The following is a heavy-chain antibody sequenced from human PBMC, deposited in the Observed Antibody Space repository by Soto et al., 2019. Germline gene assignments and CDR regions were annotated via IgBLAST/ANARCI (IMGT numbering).Heavy chain of an antibody. Sequence: QVQLVESGGGVVQPGRSLRLSCAASGFTFSSYGMHWVRQAPGKGLEWVAVIWYDGSNKYYADSVKGRFTISRDNSKKPLYLQMNSLRAEETAVYYCARDDILTGYYKWDYYYYGMDVWGQGTTVTVSS. CDR3: ARDDILTGYYKWDYYYYGMDV. CDR2: IWYDGSNK. J-gene: IGHJ6*02. D-gene: IGHD3-9*01. CDR1: GFTFSSYG. V-gene: IGHV3-33*01.